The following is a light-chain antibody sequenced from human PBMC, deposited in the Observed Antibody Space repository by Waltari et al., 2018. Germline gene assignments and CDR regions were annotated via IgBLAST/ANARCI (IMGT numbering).Light chain of an antibody. CDR2: GAS. CDR1: KSVSSN. Sequence: EIVMTQSPATLSVSPGERATPSCRASKSVSSNLAWYQQKPGQAPRLLIYGASTRATGIPARFSGSGSGTEFTLTISSLQSEDFAVYYCQQYNNWPPFTFGPGTKVDIK. V-gene: IGKV3-15*01. J-gene: IGKJ3*01. CDR3: QQYNNWPPFT.